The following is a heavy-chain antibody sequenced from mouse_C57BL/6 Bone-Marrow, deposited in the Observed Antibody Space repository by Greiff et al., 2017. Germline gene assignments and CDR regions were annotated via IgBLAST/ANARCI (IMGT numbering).Heavy chain of an antibody. CDR2: ISSGGSYT. D-gene: IGHD3-2*02. V-gene: IGHV5-6*01. J-gene: IGHJ3*01. CDR3: ARQTGYVAY. Sequence: EVKVVESGGDLVKPGGSLKLSCAASGFTFSSYGMSWVRQTPDKRLEWVATISSGGSYTYYPDSVKGRFTISRDNAKNTLYLQMSSLKSEDTAMYYCARQTGYVAYWGQGTLVTVSA. CDR1: GFTFSSYG.